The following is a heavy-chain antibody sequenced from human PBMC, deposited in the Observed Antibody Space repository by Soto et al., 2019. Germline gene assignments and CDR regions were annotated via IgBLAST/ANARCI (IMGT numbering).Heavy chain of an antibody. CDR2: IYYSGST. V-gene: IGHV4-31*03. Sequence: SETLSLTCTVSGGSISSGGYYWSWIRQHPGKGLEWIGYIYYSGSTYYNPSLKSRVTISVDTSKNQFSLKLSSVTAADTAVYYCATYYYDSSGYYYVSRDYWGQGTLVTVS. CDR3: ATYYYDSSGYYYVSRDY. J-gene: IGHJ4*02. D-gene: IGHD3-22*01. CDR1: GGSISSGGYY.